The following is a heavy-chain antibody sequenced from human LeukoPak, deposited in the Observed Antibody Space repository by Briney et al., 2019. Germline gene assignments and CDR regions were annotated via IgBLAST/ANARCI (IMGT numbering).Heavy chain of an antibody. CDR3: ARDQQLVRHYYYYGMDV. D-gene: IGHD6-13*01. V-gene: IGHV1-2*02. J-gene: IGHJ6*02. Sequence: ASVKVSCKASGYTFTGYYMHWVRQAPGQGLEWMGWINPNSGGTNYAQKFQGRVTMTRDTSISTAYMELSRLRSDDTAVYYCARDQQLVRHYYYYGMDVWGQGTTVTLSS. CDR1: GYTFTGYY. CDR2: INPNSGGT.